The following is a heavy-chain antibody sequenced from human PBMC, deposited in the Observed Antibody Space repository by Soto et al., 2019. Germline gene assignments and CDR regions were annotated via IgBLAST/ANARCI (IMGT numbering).Heavy chain of an antibody. D-gene: IGHD6-19*01. CDR2: IIPILGIA. CDR1: GGTFSSYT. J-gene: IGHJ4*02. V-gene: IGHV1-69*02. CDR3: ARGYSSGWNSSPFDY. Sequence: QVQLVQSGAEVKKPGSSVKVSCKASGGTFSSYTISWVRQAPGQGLEWMGRIIPILGIANYAQKFQGRVTITADKSTSTAYMELSSLRSEDTAVYYCARGYSSGWNSSPFDYWGQGTLVTVSS.